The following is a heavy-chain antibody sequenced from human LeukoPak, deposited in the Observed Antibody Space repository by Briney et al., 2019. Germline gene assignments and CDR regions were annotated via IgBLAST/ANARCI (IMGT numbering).Heavy chain of an antibody. CDR1: GASIRSGDYY. J-gene: IGHJ4*02. Sequence: SQTLSLTCTVSGASIRSGDYYWSWIRQPPGKGLEWIGYIYDSGSTYYNPSLKSRITISVDTSENRFSLKLSSVTATDTAVYYCARHTDIVVVPAIDYWGQGTLVTVSS. V-gene: IGHV4-30-4*01. CDR3: ARHTDIVVVPAIDY. D-gene: IGHD2-2*01. CDR2: IYDSGST.